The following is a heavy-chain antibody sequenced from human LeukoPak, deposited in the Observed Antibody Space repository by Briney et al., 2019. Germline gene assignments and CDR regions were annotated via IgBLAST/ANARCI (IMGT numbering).Heavy chain of an antibody. CDR2: IYHVGSTT. CDR1: GFTFSSYW. CDR3: ARVHTATRGVDY. J-gene: IGHJ4*02. D-gene: IGHD5-18*01. V-gene: IGHV3-74*01. Sequence: PGGSLRLSCAASGFTFSSYWMHWVRQAPGKGLVWVSHIYHVGSTTNYADSVKGRFSISRDKTKNTLYLQMSRLRDEDTAVYYGARVHTATRGVDYWGQGTRVTVSS.